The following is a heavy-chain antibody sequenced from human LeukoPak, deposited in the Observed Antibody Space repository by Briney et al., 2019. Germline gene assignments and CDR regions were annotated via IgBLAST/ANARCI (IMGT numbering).Heavy chain of an antibody. CDR3: ADLGTSD. Sequence: GGSLRLSCAVSGFRFSSQWMTWVRQAPGTGLEWVATINSDGSAKYHVGSVKGRFTISRDNAKNLVYLQMSILRAEDTAVYYCADLGTSDCGQGTLVTVSS. CDR1: GFRFSSQW. J-gene: IGHJ4*02. CDR2: INSDGSAK. D-gene: IGHD1-7*01. V-gene: IGHV3-7*01.